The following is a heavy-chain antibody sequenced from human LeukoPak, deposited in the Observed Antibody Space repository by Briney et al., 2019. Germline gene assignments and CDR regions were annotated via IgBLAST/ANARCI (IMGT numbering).Heavy chain of an antibody. J-gene: IGHJ4*02. V-gene: IGHV4-59*08. CDR3: ARSSVGATYLFDY. CDR1: GGSISTYF. D-gene: IGHD1-26*01. Sequence: SETLSLTCTVSGGSISTYFWSWIRQPPGKGLEWIGYIHYSGSTYYNPSLTSRVSISIDTPKNQFSLKLSSVTGADTAVYYCARSSVGATYLFDYWGQGTLVTVSS. CDR2: IHYSGST.